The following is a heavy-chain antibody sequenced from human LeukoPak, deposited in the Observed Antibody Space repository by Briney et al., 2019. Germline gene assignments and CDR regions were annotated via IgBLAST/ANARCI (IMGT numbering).Heavy chain of an antibody. J-gene: IGHJ4*02. CDR3: ANYYDSSGLRY. CDR2: ISSSSSHI. V-gene: IGHV3-21*01. D-gene: IGHD3-22*01. CDR1: GFTFSSYS. Sequence: GGSLRLSCAASGFTFSSYSMNWVRQAPGKGLEWVSSISSSSSHIYYADSVKGRFTISRDNAKNSLYLQMNSLRAEDTAVYYCANYYDSSGLRYWGQGTLVTVSS.